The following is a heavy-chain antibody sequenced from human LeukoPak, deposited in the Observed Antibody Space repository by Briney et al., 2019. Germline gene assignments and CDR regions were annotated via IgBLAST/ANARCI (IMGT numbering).Heavy chain of an antibody. D-gene: IGHD1-26*01. CDR3: AKGRGWEASYYYYYMDV. CDR2: IRYDGSNK. CDR1: GFTFSSYG. Sequence: TGGSLRLSCAASGFTFSSYGIHWVRQAPGKGLEWVAFIRYDGSNKYYTDSVKGRFTISRDNSKNTLYLQMNSLRDEDTAVYYCAKGRGWEASYYYYYMDVWGKGTTVTISS. J-gene: IGHJ6*03. V-gene: IGHV3-30*02.